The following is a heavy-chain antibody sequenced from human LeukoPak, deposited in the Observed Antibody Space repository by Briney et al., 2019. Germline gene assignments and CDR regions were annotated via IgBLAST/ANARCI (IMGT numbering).Heavy chain of an antibody. J-gene: IGHJ3*02. Sequence: ASVKVSCKASGYTFTSYDINWVRQATGQGLEWMGWMNPNSGNTGYAQKFQGRVTMTRNTSISTAYMELSSLRSEDTAVYYCARAQSAERRHFIAAAGIDAFDIWGQGTMVTVSS. V-gene: IGHV1-8*01. CDR1: GYTFTSYD. CDR2: MNPNSGNT. CDR3: ARAQSAERRHFIAAAGIDAFDI. D-gene: IGHD6-13*01.